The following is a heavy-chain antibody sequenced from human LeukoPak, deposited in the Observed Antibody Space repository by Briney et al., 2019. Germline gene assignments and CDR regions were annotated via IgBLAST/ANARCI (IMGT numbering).Heavy chain of an antibody. Sequence: GGSLRLSCAASGFTFSDYYMSWIRQAPGKGLEWVSYISSSGSTIYYADSVKGRFTISRDNAKNSLYLQMNSLRAEGTAVYYCASEHSGYGTDYFDYWGQGTLVTVSS. CDR1: GFTFSDYY. J-gene: IGHJ4*02. CDR2: ISSSGSTI. V-gene: IGHV3-11*01. D-gene: IGHD5-12*01. CDR3: ASEHSGYGTDYFDY.